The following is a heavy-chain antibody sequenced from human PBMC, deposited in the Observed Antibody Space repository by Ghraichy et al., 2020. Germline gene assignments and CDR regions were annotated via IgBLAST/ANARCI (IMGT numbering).Heavy chain of an antibody. J-gene: IGHJ4*02. D-gene: IGHD4-11*01. CDR1: GGSISNYY. V-gene: IGHV4-59*01. Sequence: SETLSLTCTVSGGSISNYYWSWNRQPPGKGLEWIGYIYYSGSTNYNPSLKSRVTISVDTSKNQFSLKLSSVTAADAAVYYCAGSHDYSNYFFDYWGQGILDSVSS. CDR2: IYYSGST. CDR3: AGSHDYSNYFFDY.